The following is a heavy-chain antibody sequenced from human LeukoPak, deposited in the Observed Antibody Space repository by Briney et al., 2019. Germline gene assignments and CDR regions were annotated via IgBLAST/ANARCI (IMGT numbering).Heavy chain of an antibody. Sequence: HPGGSLRLSCTASGFTFTTYWMSWVRHPPGRGLEWVANIKQDGTEKYYVDSVKGRFTISRDNAKNSLYLQMNSLRAEDTAVYYCAKEKRLRYFDRLSTVYYYYYYMDVWGKGTTVTISS. J-gene: IGHJ6*03. V-gene: IGHV3-7*01. CDR1: GFTFTTYW. CDR3: AKEKRLRYFDRLSTVYYYYYYMDV. D-gene: IGHD3-9*01. CDR2: IKQDGTEK.